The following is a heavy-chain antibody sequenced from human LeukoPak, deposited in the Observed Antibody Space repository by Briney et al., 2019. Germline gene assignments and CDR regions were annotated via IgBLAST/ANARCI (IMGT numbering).Heavy chain of an antibody. D-gene: IGHD3-9*01. Sequence: GASVKVSCKASGGTFSSYAISWVRQAPGQGLEWMGRITPILGIANYAQKFQGRVTITADKSTSTAYMELSSLRSEDTAVYYCARFDTDAFDIWGQGTMVTVSS. CDR1: GGTFSSYA. V-gene: IGHV1-69*04. J-gene: IGHJ3*02. CDR2: ITPILGIA. CDR3: ARFDTDAFDI.